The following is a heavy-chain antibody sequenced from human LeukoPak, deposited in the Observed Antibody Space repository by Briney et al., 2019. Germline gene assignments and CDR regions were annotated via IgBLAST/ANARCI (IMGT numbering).Heavy chain of an antibody. J-gene: IGHJ5*02. CDR1: GFTVSSNY. CDR2: IYSGGST. D-gene: IGHD1-7*01. V-gene: IGHV3-66*04. CDR3: ARHVSSPSIGNYFDP. Sequence: GGSLRLSCVASGFTVSSNYMSWVRQAPGKGLEWVSVIYSGGSTYYADSVKGRFTISRDNSKNTLYLQMNSLRAEDTAVYYCARHVSSPSIGNYFDPWGQGTLVTVSS.